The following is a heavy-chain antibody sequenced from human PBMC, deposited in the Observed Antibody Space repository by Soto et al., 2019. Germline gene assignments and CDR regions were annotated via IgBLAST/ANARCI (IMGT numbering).Heavy chain of an antibody. CDR1: GFTFRNYW. CDR3: AIPARGDDYSA. Sequence: EIQLVESGGGLVQPGGSLRISCAASGFTFRNYWMNWARQAPGKGLEWVANIKQDGSEIYYVDAVKGRFTISRDNAENSLYLQRNSLRAEDTAVYYCAIPARGDDYSAWGQGTLVTVSS. D-gene: IGHD4-4*01. CDR2: IKQDGSEI. V-gene: IGHV3-7*01. J-gene: IGHJ1*01.